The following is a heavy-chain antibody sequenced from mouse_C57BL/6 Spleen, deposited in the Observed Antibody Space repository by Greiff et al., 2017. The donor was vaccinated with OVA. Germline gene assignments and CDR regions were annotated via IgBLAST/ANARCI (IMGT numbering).Heavy chain of an antibody. Sequence: QVQLQQPGAELVKPGASVKLSCKASGYTFTSYWMQWVKQRPGQGLEWIGEIDPSDSYTNYNQKFKGKATLTVDTSSSTAYMQLSILTSEDSAVYYCARCGILKRSWYFDVWGTGTTVTVSS. J-gene: IGHJ1*03. CDR3: ARCGILKRSWYFDV. D-gene: IGHD5-2*01. V-gene: IGHV1-50*01. CDR1: GYTFTSYW. CDR2: IDPSDSYT.